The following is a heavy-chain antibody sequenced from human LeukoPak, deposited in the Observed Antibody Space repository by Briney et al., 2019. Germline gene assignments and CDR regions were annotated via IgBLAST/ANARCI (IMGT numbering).Heavy chain of an antibody. CDR1: GYTFTTYY. D-gene: IGHD1-1*01. J-gene: IGHJ4*02. CDR2: INPSGGTT. CDR3: ATDRNWNLDY. Sequence: GASVKVSCKTSGYTFTTYYIHWVRQAPGQGLEWLGIINPSGGTTTYAQKFQGRVTMTRDTSTSTVYMELSRLRSDDTAVYYCATDRNWNLDYWGQGTLVTVSS. V-gene: IGHV1-46*03.